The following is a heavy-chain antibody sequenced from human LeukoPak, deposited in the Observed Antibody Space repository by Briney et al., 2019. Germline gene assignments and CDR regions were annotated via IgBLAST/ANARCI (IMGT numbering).Heavy chain of an antibody. Sequence: GASVKVSCKASGYTFTSYGISWVRQAPGQGLEWMGWISPYNGNTNYAQKLQGRVTMTTDTSTSTAYMELRSLRSEDIAVYYCARDGWNGYYYMDVWGKGTTVTVSS. CDR1: GYTFTSYG. D-gene: IGHD2-8*01. CDR2: ISPYNGNT. V-gene: IGHV1-18*03. J-gene: IGHJ6*03. CDR3: ARDGWNGYYYMDV.